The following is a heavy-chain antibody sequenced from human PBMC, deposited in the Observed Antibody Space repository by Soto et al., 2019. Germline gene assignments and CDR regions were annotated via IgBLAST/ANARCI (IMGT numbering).Heavy chain of an antibody. J-gene: IGHJ6*02. D-gene: IGHD2-2*01. CDR1: GYTLTELS. CDR2: FDPEDGET. Sequence: ASVKGSCKVSGYTLTELSMHWVRQAPGKGLEWMGGFDPEDGETIYAQKFQGRVTMTEDTSTDTAYMELSSLRSEDTAVYYCATGRGSSTYYYYSGAYYYYYGMDVWGQGTTVTVSS. CDR3: ATGRGSSTYYYYSGAYYYYYGMDV. V-gene: IGHV1-24*01.